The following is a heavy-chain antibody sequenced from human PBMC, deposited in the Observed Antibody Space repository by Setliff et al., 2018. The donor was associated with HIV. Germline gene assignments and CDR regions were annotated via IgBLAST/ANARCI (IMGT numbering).Heavy chain of an antibody. CDR2: FDPEDGET. Sequence: ASVKVSCKVSGYTLIELSRHWVRQAPGKGLEWMGSFDPEDGETIYAQKFRGRVTMTEDTSTDTAYMNLSSLRSEDTAVYFCARDSLRGYNYDFFDTWGQGTLVTVSS. V-gene: IGHV1-24*01. CDR3: ARDSLRGYNYDFFDT. J-gene: IGHJ4*02. D-gene: IGHD5-18*01. CDR1: GYTLIELS.